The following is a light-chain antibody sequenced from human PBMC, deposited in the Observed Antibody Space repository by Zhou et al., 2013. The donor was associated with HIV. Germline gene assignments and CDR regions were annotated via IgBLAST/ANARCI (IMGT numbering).Light chain of an antibody. CDR3: QQYAKSPWT. J-gene: IGKJ1*01. CDR1: QSVSSGY. Sequence: EIVLTQSPGTLSLSPGERATLSCRASQSVSSGYLAWYQQKPGQAPSLLIFGASSRATGIPDRFSGSGSGTDFTLTISRLEPEDFAVYFCQQYAKSPWTFGQGTKVE. V-gene: IGKV3-20*01. CDR2: GAS.